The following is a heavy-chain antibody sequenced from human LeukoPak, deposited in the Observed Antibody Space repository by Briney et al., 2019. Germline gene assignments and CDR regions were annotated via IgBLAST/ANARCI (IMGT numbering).Heavy chain of an antibody. Sequence: GGSLRLSCAASGFTFSSYSMNWVRQAPGKGLEWVSSISSSSSYIYYADSVKGQFTISRDNAKNSLYLQMNSLRAEDTAVYYCARDGAGFSFDYWGQGTLVTVSS. CDR1: GFTFSSYS. V-gene: IGHV3-21*01. J-gene: IGHJ4*02. CDR2: ISSSSSYI. CDR3: ARDGAGFSFDY. D-gene: IGHD3-16*01.